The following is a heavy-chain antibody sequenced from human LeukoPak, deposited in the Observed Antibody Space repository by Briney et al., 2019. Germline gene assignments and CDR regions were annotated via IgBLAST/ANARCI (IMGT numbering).Heavy chain of an antibody. CDR1: GFTFDYYR. CDR3: ASGSGSYRTPYYYMDV. J-gene: IGHJ6*03. Sequence: GGSLRLSCATSGFTFDYYRMSWVRQAPGNGLEWVSVIYSGGSTYYADSVKGRFTISRDNSKNTLYLQMNSLRAEDTAVYYCASGSGSYRTPYYYMDVWGTGTTVTVSS. V-gene: IGHV3-53*01. CDR2: IYSGGST. D-gene: IGHD3-10*01.